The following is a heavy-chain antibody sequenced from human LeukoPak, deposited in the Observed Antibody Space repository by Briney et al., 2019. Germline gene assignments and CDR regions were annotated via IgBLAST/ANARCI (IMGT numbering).Heavy chain of an antibody. V-gene: IGHV1-2*02. CDR1: GYTFTGYY. CDR2: INPNSGGT. CDR3: ARGGIFGVVPTYFYYSMDV. J-gene: IGHJ6*03. Sequence: ASVKVSCKASGYTFTGYYMHWVRQAPGQGLEWMGWINPNSGGTNYAQKFQGRVTMTRDTSISTAYMELSRLRSEDTAIYYCARGGIFGVVPTYFYYSMDVWGKGTTVTVSS. D-gene: IGHD3-3*01.